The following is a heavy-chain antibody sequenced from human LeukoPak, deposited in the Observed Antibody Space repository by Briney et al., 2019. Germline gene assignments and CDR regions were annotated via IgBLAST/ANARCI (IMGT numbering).Heavy chain of an antibody. V-gene: IGHV4-4*07. D-gene: IGHD3-16*01. CDR1: GGSISSYY. CDR3: ARFGVDYDMDV. CDR2: IYTSGST. Sequence: PSETLSLTCTVPGGSISSYYWGWIRQPAGKGLEWIGRIYTSGSTNYNPSLKSRVTISVDTSKNQLSLKVTSVTGADTAVYYCARFGVDYDMDVWGQGTTVPVSS. J-gene: IGHJ6*02.